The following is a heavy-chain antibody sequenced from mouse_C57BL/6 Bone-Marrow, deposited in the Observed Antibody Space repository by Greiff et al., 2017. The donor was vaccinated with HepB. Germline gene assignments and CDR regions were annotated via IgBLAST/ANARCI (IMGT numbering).Heavy chain of an antibody. CDR3: ASGGWPTTGDYFYY. CDR1: GYTFTSYW. D-gene: IGHD2-14*01. CDR2: IDPSDSET. V-gene: IGHV1-52*01. Sequence: QVQLQQPGAELVRPGSSVKLSCKASGYTFTSYWMHWVKQRPIQGLEWIGNIDPSDSETHYNQKFKDKATLTVDKSSSTAYMQLSSLTSEDSAVYYCASGGWPTTGDYFYYWGQGTTLTVSS. J-gene: IGHJ2*01.